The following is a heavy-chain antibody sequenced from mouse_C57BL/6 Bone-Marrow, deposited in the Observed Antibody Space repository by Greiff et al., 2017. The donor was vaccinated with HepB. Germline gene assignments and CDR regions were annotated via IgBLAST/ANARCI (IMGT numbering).Heavy chain of an antibody. J-gene: IGHJ2*01. CDR3: ASGDYGSSYHDY. D-gene: IGHD1-1*01. CDR2: IYPRSGNT. Sequence: QVQLQQSGAELARPGASVKLSCKASGYTFTSYGISWVKQRTGQGLEWIGEIYPRSGNTYYNEKFKGKATLTADKSSSTAYMELRSLTSEDSAVYFCASGDYGSSYHDYWGQGTTLTVSS. CDR1: GYTFTSYG. V-gene: IGHV1-81*01.